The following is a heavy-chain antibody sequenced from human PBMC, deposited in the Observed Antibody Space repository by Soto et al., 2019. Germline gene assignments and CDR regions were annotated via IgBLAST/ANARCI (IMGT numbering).Heavy chain of an antibody. Sequence: PSETLSLTCTVYGGSFGSYYWSWIRQSPGKGLEWIGDINHSGVTNYNPSLKSRVTISIDTSKNQFSLRLTSMTAADTAVYYCAREVIDCSSTSCYSVWLDPRGQGTLVTVSS. J-gene: IGHJ5*02. V-gene: IGHV4-34*01. CDR1: GGSFGSYY. CDR3: AREVIDCSSTSCYSVWLDP. CDR2: INHSGVT. D-gene: IGHD2-2*02.